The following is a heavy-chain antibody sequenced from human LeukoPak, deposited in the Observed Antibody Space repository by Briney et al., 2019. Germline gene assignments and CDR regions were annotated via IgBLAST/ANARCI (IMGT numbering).Heavy chain of an antibody. D-gene: IGHD3-22*01. CDR2: IIPIFGTA. J-gene: IGHJ4*02. Sequence: ASVKVSCKASGGTFSSYTISWVRQAPGQGLEWMGGIIPIFGTANYAQKFQGRVTITADESTSTAYMELSSLRSEDTAVYYCQYYYDSSGYSAPTTYFDYWGQGTLVTVSS. V-gene: IGHV1-69*13. CDR3: QYYYDSSGYSAPTTYFDY. CDR1: GGTFSSYT.